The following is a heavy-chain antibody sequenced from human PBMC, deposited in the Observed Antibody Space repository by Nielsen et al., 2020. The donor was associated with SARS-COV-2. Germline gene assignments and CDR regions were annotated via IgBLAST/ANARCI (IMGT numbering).Heavy chain of an antibody. D-gene: IGHD6-6*01. CDR2: IIPIFGTA. V-gene: IGHV1-69*13. J-gene: IGHJ3*02. CDR3: ARDLSFGQLSQSGDDAFDI. CDR1: GGTFSSYA. Sequence: SVKVSCKASGGTFSSYAISWVRQAPGQGLEWMGGIIPIFGTANYAQKFQGRVTITADESTSTAYMELSSLRSEDTAVYYCARDLSFGQLSQSGDDAFDIWGQGTRVTVSS.